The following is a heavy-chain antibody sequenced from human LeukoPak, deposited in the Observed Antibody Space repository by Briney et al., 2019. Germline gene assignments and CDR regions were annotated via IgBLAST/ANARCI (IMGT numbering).Heavy chain of an antibody. J-gene: IGHJ4*02. V-gene: IGHV3-30-3*01. CDR2: ISYDGSNK. D-gene: IGHD3-22*01. CDR1: GFTFSSYA. Sequence: GGSLRLSCAASGFTFSSYAMHWVRQAPGKGLEWVAVISYDGSNKYYADSVKGRFTISRDNSKNTLYLQMNSLRAEDTAVYYCAAYIDYYDSSGYYPFWYWGQGTLVTVSS. CDR3: AAYIDYYDSSGYYPFWY.